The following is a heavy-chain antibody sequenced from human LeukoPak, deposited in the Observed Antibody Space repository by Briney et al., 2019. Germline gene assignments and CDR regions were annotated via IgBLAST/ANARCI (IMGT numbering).Heavy chain of an antibody. J-gene: IGHJ4*02. CDR1: GYSFTSYW. CDR2: IYPGDSDT. D-gene: IGHD3-10*01. V-gene: IGHV5-51*01. Sequence: GESLKISYKGSGYSFTSYWIGWVRQMPGKGLEWMGIIYPGDSDTRYSPSFQGQVTISADKSISTAYLQWSSLKASDTAMYYCARIKWFGELWGIFDYWGQGTLVTVSS. CDR3: ARIKWFGELWGIFDY.